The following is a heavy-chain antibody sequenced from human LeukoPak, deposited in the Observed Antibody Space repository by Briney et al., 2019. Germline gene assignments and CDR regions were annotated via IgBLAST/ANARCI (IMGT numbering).Heavy chain of an antibody. CDR1: GFTFSSYS. J-gene: IGHJ6*04. Sequence: GGSLRPSCAASGFTFSSYSMNWVSPAPGKGLEWVAYIRLDGSDTYYVDSVKGRFTISRDNAKNSLYLQMNSLRAEDTAVYYCAELGITMIGGVWGKGTTVTISS. CDR2: IRLDGSDT. D-gene: IGHD3-10*02. V-gene: IGHV3-7*01. CDR3: AELGITMIGGV.